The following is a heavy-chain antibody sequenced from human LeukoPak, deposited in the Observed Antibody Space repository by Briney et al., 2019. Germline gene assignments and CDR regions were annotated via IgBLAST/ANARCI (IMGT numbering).Heavy chain of an antibody. Sequence: PSQTLSLTCAVSGGSISSGGYSWSWIRRPPGKGLEWIGYIYHSGSTYYNPSLKSRVTISVDRSKNQFSLKLSSVTAADTAVYYCARGRPTMVRGVTTYFDYWGQGTLVTVSS. D-gene: IGHD3-10*01. V-gene: IGHV4-30-2*01. CDR1: GGSISSGGYS. CDR3: ARGRPTMVRGVTTYFDY. CDR2: IYHSGST. J-gene: IGHJ4*02.